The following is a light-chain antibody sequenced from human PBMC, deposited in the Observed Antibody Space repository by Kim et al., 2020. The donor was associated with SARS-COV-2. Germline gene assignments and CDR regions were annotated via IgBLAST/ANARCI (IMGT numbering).Light chain of an antibody. CDR2: QDD. V-gene: IGLV3-1*01. J-gene: IGLJ1*01. CDR3: QAWDSSTQNDV. Sequence: PGQPARITCSGCRLGDNYVSWDQQKPGQSPVMVIYQDDQGPSASPEGFCGSDCGNTATLTISGTQAMDEADYYFQAWDSSTQNDVFGAGTKVTVL. CDR1: RLGDNY.